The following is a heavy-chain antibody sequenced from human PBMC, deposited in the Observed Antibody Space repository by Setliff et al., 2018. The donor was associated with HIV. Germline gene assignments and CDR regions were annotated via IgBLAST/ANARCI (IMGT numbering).Heavy chain of an antibody. Sequence: PSETLSLTCTVSGASINSHYWNWVRQSPAKGLEWIGYYYNGGTSYNPSLQSRVTISVDTPKNQFSLHLNSVTAADTAVYYCARKEKGGAFDIWGLGTLVT. CDR1: GASINSHY. V-gene: IGHV4-59*11. CDR3: ARKEKGGAFDI. CDR2: YYNGGT. J-gene: IGHJ3*02.